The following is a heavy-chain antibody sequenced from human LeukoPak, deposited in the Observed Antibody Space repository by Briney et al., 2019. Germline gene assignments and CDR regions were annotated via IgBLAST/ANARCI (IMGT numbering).Heavy chain of an antibody. J-gene: IGHJ4*02. CDR1: GYTFTDYY. Sequence: ASVKVSCKASGYTFTDYYMHWVRQAPGQGLEGMGWINPNSGGTNYAQKFQGRVTMTRDTSISTAYMELSRLRSDDTAVYYCARLYSARAFDYWGQGTLVTVSS. CDR3: ARLYSARAFDY. CDR2: INPNSGGT. V-gene: IGHV1-2*02. D-gene: IGHD6-13*01.